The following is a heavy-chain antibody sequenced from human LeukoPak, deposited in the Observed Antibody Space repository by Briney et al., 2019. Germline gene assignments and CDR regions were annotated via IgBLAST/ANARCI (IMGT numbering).Heavy chain of an antibody. D-gene: IGHD2-21*02. J-gene: IGHJ3*02. CDR2: ISSNGGST. CDR1: GFTFSSYA. Sequence: PGGSLRLSCAASGFTFSSYAMHWVRQAPGQGLEYISAISSNGGSTYYANSVKGRFTISRDNSKNTLYLQMGSLRAEDMAVYYCAALAYCGGDCSDAFDIWGQGTMVSVSS. CDR3: AALAYCGGDCSDAFDI. V-gene: IGHV3-64*01.